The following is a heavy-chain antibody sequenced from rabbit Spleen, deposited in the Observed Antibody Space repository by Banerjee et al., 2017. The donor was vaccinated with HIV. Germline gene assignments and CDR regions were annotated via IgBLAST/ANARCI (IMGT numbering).Heavy chain of an antibody. CDR3: ARDSGTSFSSYGMDL. CDR1: GFSFTYSDY. D-gene: IGHD8-1*01. V-gene: IGHV1S40*01. Sequence: EESGGDLVKPGASLTLTCTASGFSFTYSDYMCWVRQPPGKGPEWIACIGAGVSYTTYYATWAKGRFTISKTSSTTVTLQMTSLTAADTATYFCARDSGTSFSSYGMDLWGPGTLVTV. CDR2: IGAGVSYTT. J-gene: IGHJ6*01.